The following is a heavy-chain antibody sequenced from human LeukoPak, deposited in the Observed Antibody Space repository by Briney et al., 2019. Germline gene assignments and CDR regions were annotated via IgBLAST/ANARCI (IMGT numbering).Heavy chain of an antibody. D-gene: IGHD3-22*01. CDR2: IYYSGST. CDR1: GGSISSSSYY. Sequence: SETLSLTCTLSGGSISSSSYYWGWIRQPPGKGLEWIGSIYYSGSTYYNPSVKTRVTISVDTSKNQFSLKLSSVTAADTAVYYCARRFYYDSTENWFDPWGQGTLVTVSS. J-gene: IGHJ5*02. V-gene: IGHV4-39*07. CDR3: ARRFYYDSTENWFDP.